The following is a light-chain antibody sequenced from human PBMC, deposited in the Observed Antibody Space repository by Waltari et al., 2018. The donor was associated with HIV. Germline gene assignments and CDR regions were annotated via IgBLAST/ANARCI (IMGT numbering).Light chain of an antibody. V-gene: IGKV4-1*01. CDR2: LAS. CDR1: QSVLASSDNQHY. CDR3: QQYYLTPFT. J-gene: IGKJ4*01. Sequence: DIVMTQSPDSLAVSLGERATINCTSSQSVLASSDNQHYFALYQQRQGQPPKLLIYLASSRESGVPDRFSGSGSGTDFALTISSLQAEDVAAYYCQQYYLTPFTFGGGTKVEIK.